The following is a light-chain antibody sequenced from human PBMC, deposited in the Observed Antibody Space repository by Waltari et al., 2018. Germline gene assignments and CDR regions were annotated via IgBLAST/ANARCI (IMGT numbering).Light chain of an antibody. Sequence: CRAGQRVGRSLVWYQQEPGQAPRLLIYDASRRATGIPDRFSGSGFGTDFSLTISRLEPEDCAVYYCQKYESLPATFGQGTKVEIK. CDR2: DAS. V-gene: IGKV3-20*01. CDR3: QKYESLPAT. J-gene: IGKJ1*01. CDR1: QRVGRS.